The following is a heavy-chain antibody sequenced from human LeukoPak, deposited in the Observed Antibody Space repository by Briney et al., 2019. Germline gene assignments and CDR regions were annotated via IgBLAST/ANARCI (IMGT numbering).Heavy chain of an antibody. V-gene: IGHV1-18*01. CDR2: ISAYNGNT. CDR1: GYTFTSYG. Sequence: ASVKVSCKASGYTFTSYGISWVRQAPGQGLEWMGWISAYNGNTNYAQKLQGRVTMTTDTSTSTAYMELRSLRSEDTAVYYCASWVGYCTNGVCYPEKYFDYWGQGTLVTVSS. CDR3: ASWVGYCTNGVCYPEKYFDY. D-gene: IGHD2-8*01. J-gene: IGHJ4*02.